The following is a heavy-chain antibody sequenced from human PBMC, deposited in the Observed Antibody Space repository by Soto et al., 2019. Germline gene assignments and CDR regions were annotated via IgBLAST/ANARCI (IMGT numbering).Heavy chain of an antibody. CDR2: INAGFGKT. CDR3: ARDGPPTDY. J-gene: IGHJ4*02. CDR1: GYTFTSYA. Sequence: ASVKVSCKASGYTFTSYAMHWVRQAPGQRLEWMGWINAGFGKTKYAQKFQGRVTITADESTSTAYMELSSLRSDDTAVYYCARDGPPTDYWGQGTLVTVSS. V-gene: IGHV1-3*01.